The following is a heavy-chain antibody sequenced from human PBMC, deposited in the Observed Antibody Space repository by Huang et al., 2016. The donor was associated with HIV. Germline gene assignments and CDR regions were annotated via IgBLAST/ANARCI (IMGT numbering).Heavy chain of an antibody. CDR2: ISYDGSNE. CDR3: AKDGADEEWDIDY. CDR1: GFSFSTYG. Sequence: VQLGESGGGVVQRGRSVRLACAASGFSFSTYGFHWVRQAPGKGLEWSAVISYDGSNEYYANSVKGRFTISRDTSENKVYLQMNSVGHEDTAVYYCAKDGADEEWDIDYWGQGTLVTVSS. D-gene: IGHD1-26*01. J-gene: IGHJ4*02. V-gene: IGHV3-30*18.